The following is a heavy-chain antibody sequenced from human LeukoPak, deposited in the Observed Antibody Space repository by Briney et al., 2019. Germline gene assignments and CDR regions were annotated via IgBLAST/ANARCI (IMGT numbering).Heavy chain of an antibody. CDR2: IYTSGST. J-gene: IGHJ6*03. CDR1: GYSISSGYY. CDR3: AREVVVVVAATSYYYYMDV. Sequence: SETLSLTCTVSGYSISSGYYWGWIRQPAGKGLEWIGRIYTSGSTNYNPSLKSRVTISVDTSKNQFSLKLSSVTAADTAVYYCAREVVVVVAATSYYYYMDVWGKGTTVTISS. V-gene: IGHV4-61*02. D-gene: IGHD2-15*01.